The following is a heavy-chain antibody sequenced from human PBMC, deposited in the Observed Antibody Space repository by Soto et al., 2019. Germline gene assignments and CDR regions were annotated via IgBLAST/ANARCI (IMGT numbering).Heavy chain of an antibody. V-gene: IGHV1-69*13. CDR2: IIPIFGTA. CDR3: ARGRGGNWNYEFPWFDP. CDR1: GGTFSSYA. D-gene: IGHD1-7*01. J-gene: IGHJ5*02. Sequence: SVKVSCKASGGTFSSYAISWVRQAPGQGLEWMGGIIPIFGTANYAQKFQGRVTITADESTSTAYMELSSLRSEDTAVYYCARGRGGNWNYEFPWFDPWGQGTLGTVS.